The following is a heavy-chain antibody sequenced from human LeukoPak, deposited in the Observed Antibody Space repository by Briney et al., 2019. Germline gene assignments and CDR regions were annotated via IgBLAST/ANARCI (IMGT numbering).Heavy chain of an antibody. J-gene: IGHJ5*02. D-gene: IGHD2-2*01. CDR2: ISASGGTT. V-gene: IGHV3-23*01. CDR1: GFTFSTYA. CDR3: AKFTREYCSSTSCPNWFDP. Sequence: GGSLRLSCAASGFTFSTYAMSWVRQAPGKRLEWVSAISASGGTTYYADSVKGRFTISRDNSKNTLYLQMNSLSPEDTAIYYCAKFTREYCSSTSCPNWFDPWGQGTLVTVSS.